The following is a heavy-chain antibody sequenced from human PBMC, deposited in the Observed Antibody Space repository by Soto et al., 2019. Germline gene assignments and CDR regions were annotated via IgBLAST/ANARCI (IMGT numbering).Heavy chain of an antibody. CDR2: IRSKANSYAT. J-gene: IGHJ4*02. Sequence: PVGSLRLSCAASGFTFSGSAMHWVRQASGKGLEWVGRIRSKANSYATAYAASVKGRFTISRDDSKNTAYLQMNSLKTEDTAVYYCTRHYDFWSGYAPPDYWGQGTLVTVSS. CDR1: GFTFSGSA. V-gene: IGHV3-73*01. CDR3: TRHYDFWSGYAPPDY. D-gene: IGHD3-3*01.